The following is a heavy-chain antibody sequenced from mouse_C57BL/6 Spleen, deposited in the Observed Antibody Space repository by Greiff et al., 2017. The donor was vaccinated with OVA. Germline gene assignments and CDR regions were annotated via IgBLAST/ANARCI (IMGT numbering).Heavy chain of an antibody. V-gene: IGHV1-72*01. J-gene: IGHJ3*01. Sequence: VQLQQSGAELVKPGASVTLSCKASGYTFTSYWMHWVKQRPGRGLEWIGRIDPNSGGTKYNAKFKSKATLTVDKPSSTAYMQLSSLTSEDSAVYYCARDGAEYYGSSPAWFAYWGQGTLVTVSA. D-gene: IGHD1-1*01. CDR1: GYTFTSYW. CDR3: ARDGAEYYGSSPAWFAY. CDR2: IDPNSGGT.